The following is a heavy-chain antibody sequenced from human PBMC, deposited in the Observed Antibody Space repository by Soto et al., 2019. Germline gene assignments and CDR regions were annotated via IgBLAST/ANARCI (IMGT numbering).Heavy chain of an antibody. Sequence: GGSLRLSCAASGFTFSSYSMNWVRQAPGKGLEWVSAISGSGSCRYYADSVKGRFTISRDNSKNTLYLQINSLRAEHTAVSYCAKDPSSGWPDYYFDYWGQGTLVTVSS. J-gene: IGHJ4*02. CDR2: ISGSGSCR. V-gene: IGHV3-23*01. CDR3: AKDPSSGWPDYYFDY. D-gene: IGHD6-19*01. CDR1: GFTFSSYS.